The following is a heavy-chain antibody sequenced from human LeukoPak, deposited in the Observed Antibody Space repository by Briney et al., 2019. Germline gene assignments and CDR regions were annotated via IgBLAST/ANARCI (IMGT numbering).Heavy chain of an antibody. J-gene: IGHJ6*02. V-gene: IGHV3-33*01. CDR2: IWYDGSNK. CDR3: ARVPQPYCYVYYYYGMDV. CDR1: GFTFSSYG. Sequence: PGRSLRLSCAASGFTFSSYGMHWVRQAPGKGLEWVAVIWYDGSNKYYADSVKGRFTISRDNSKNTLYLQMNSLRAEDTAVYFCARVPQPYCYVYYYYGMDVWGQGTTVTVSS. D-gene: IGHD3-10*02.